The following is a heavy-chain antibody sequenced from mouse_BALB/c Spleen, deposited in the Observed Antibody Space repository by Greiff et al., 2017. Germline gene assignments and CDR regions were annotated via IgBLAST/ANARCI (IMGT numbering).Heavy chain of an antibody. V-gene: IGHV1-80*01. CDR2: IYPGDGDT. CDR3: ARGITTATPGAY. Sequence: QVQLKESGAELVRPGSSVKISCKASGYAFSSYWMNWVKQRPGQGLEWIGQIYPGDGDTNYNGKFKGKATLTADKSSSTAYMQLSSLTSEDSAVYFCARGITTATPGAYWGQGTLVTVSA. CDR1: GYAFSSYW. J-gene: IGHJ3*01. D-gene: IGHD1-2*01.